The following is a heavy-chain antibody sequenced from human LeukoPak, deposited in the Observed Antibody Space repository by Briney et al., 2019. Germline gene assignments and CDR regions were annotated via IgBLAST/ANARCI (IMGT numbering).Heavy chain of an antibody. CDR1: GGTFSSYA. D-gene: IGHD2-2*01. Sequence: SCKASGGTFSSYAMHWVRQAPGKGLEWVAVISYDGSNKYYADSVKGRFTISRDNSKNTLYLQMNSLRAEDTAVYYCAKWGGYCSSTTCLPGGMDVWGQGTTVTVSS. CDR3: AKWGGYCSSTTCLPGGMDV. J-gene: IGHJ6*02. V-gene: IGHV3-30*04. CDR2: ISYDGSNK.